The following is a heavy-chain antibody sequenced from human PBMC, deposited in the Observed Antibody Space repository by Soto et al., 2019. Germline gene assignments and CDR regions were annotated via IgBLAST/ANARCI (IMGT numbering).Heavy chain of an antibody. D-gene: IGHD6-19*01. Sequence: EVQLVESGGGLVQPGGSLRLTCVASGFPFSIYSMNWVRQAPGKGLEWSSYITSDTNTIKYADSVKGRFTISRGNAKNLVYLQMNSLRDEDTAVYFCARSVEGHFDYWGQGTVVTVSS. CDR3: ARSVEGHFDY. CDR2: ITSDTNTI. V-gene: IGHV3-48*02. CDR1: GFPFSIYS. J-gene: IGHJ4*02.